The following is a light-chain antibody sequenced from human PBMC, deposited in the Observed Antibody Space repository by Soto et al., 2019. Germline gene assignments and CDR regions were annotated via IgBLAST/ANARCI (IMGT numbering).Light chain of an antibody. CDR2: NTN. CDR1: TSNIGTNT. V-gene: IGLV1-44*01. Sequence: QSFLPQPPSASGTPGQRVTISCSGGTSNIGTNTVNWYQQLPGTAPKLLIYNTNQRPAAVRDPFSGSKSGTSASLAIIGLRYEDEDSYFCATWDDSLSVLFGRGTKVTVL. CDR3: ATWDDSLSVL. J-gene: IGLJ3*02.